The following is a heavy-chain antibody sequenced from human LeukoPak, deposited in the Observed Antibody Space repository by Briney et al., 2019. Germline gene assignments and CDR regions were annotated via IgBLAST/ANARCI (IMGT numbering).Heavy chain of an antibody. CDR3: ARGETEETGTRPDAFDI. CDR2: INPNSGDT. Sequence: ASVKVSCKASGYTFTGYYMHWVRQAPGQGLEWMGGINPNSGDTKYAQKFQGRVTMTRDTSISTAYMELTRLRSDDSAVYYCARGETEETGTRPDAFDIWGQGTMVTVSS. CDR1: GYTFTGYY. D-gene: IGHD6-13*01. J-gene: IGHJ3*02. V-gene: IGHV1-2*02.